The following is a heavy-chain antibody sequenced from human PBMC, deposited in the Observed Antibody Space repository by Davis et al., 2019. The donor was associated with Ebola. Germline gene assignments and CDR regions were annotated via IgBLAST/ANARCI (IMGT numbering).Heavy chain of an antibody. CDR3: ARNWYSSSWYNYYGMDV. D-gene: IGHD6-13*01. J-gene: IGHJ6*02. V-gene: IGHV1-8*01. CDR2: MNPNSGNT. Sequence: ASVKVSCKASGYTFTSYDINWVRQATGQGLEWMGWMNPNSGNTGYAQKFQGRVTMTRNTSISTAYMELSSLRSEDTAVYYCARNWYSSSWYNYYGMDVWGQGTTVTVSS. CDR1: GYTFTSYD.